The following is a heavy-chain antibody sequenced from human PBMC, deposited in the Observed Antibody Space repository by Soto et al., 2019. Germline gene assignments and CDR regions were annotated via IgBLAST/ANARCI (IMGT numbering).Heavy chain of an antibody. Sequence: GESLKISCAASGFTFSNAWMSWVRQAPGKGLEWVGRIKSKTDGGTTDYAAPVKGRFTISRDDSKNTLYLQMNSLKTEDTAVYYCTTYDFWSGYYTDYWGQGTLVTVSS. CDR2: IKSKTDGGTT. V-gene: IGHV3-15*01. J-gene: IGHJ4*02. D-gene: IGHD3-3*01. CDR3: TTYDFWSGYYTDY. CDR1: GFTFSNAW.